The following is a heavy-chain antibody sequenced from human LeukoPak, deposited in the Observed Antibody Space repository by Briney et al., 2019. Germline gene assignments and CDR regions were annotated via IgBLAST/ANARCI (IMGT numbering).Heavy chain of an antibody. CDR1: GLTFSKED. D-gene: IGHD2-15*01. CDR3: TKEFCGSRAACAGGSYYDF. J-gene: IGHJ2*01. V-gene: IGHV3-13*01. CDR2: IGVRGDT. Sequence: GGSLRLSCAASGLTFSKEDLHWVRQARGKGLEGVAAIGVRGDTYYPNPVKGRFTISGEDAASSLYLQMRSLGAGDTALYYCTKEFCGSRAACAGGSYYDFWGRGALVTVSS.